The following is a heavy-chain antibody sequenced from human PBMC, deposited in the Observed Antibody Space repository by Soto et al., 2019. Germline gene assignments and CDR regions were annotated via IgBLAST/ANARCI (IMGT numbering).Heavy chain of an antibody. Sequence: SVKVSCKASGCTFSSYAISWVRQAPGQGLEWMGGIIPIFGTANYAQKFQGRVTITADESTSTAYMELSSLRSEDTAVYYCARDSIGLNWFDPWGQGTLVTVSS. D-gene: IGHD2-15*01. CDR3: ARDSIGLNWFDP. V-gene: IGHV1-69*13. J-gene: IGHJ5*02. CDR2: IIPIFGTA. CDR1: GCTFSSYA.